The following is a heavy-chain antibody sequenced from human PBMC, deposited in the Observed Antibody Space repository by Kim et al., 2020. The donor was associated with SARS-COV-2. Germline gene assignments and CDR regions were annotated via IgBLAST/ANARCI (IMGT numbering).Heavy chain of an antibody. D-gene: IGHD6-19*01. Sequence: GGSLRLSCSASEFTFSVYAIHWVRQAPGKGLEYISAITGKGDNTYYADSVKGRFYISRDNSKNTLYLQMSSLRPEDTAVYYCVKDSSVTGYYYGMDVWG. CDR2: ITGKGDNT. CDR1: EFTFSVYA. CDR3: VKDSSVTGYYYGMDV. V-gene: IGHV3-64D*09. J-gene: IGHJ6*02.